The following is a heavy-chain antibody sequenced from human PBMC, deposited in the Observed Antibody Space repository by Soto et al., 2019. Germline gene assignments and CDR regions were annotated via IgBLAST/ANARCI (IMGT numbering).Heavy chain of an antibody. J-gene: IGHJ4*02. Sequence: PXATLSLTCTVSGGSTNSRSDYWGWIRQPPGKGLEWIGSVYYSGSTHDNPSLQSRVTISVDTSRNQFSLNLISVTAADTAVYFCARQPRGPGYGERGLYFDYWGQGTLVTVSS. V-gene: IGHV4-39*01. D-gene: IGHD3-16*01. CDR3: ARQPRGPGYGERGLYFDY. CDR1: GGSTNSRSDY. CDR2: VYYSGST.